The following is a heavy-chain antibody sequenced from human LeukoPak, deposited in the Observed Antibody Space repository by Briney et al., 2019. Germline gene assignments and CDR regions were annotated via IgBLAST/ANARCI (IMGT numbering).Heavy chain of an antibody. Sequence: SETLSLTRAVSGGSISSGGYSWIWIRQPPGKGLEWIAYIYYSGSTYYNPSLKSRVTILVDRSKNQFSQKLTSVTAADTAVYYCARDVSAAGLAGYWGPGTLVTVSS. CDR3: ARDVSAAGLAGY. D-gene: IGHD6-13*01. V-gene: IGHV4-30-2*01. CDR2: IYYSGST. CDR1: GGSISSGGYS. J-gene: IGHJ4*02.